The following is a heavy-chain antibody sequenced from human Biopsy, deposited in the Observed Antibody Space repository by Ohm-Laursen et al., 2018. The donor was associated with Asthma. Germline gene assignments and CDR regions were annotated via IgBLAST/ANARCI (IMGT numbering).Heavy chain of an antibody. V-gene: IGHV3-30*18. CDR3: AKERYYDFWSGYPI. J-gene: IGHJ4*03. CDR2: MSFDGRQT. Sequence: SLRLSCAASGFTFSSYGMHWVRQAPGKGLEWVAVMSFDGRQTYYADSVKGRFTISRDNSKNTLYLQMNSLRAEDTAVYYCAKERYYDFWSGYPIWGLGTPVTVSS. D-gene: IGHD3-3*01. CDR1: GFTFSSYG.